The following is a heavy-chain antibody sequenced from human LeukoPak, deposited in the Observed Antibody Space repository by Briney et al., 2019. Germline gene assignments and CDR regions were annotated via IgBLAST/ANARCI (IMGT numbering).Heavy chain of an antibody. V-gene: IGHV3-21*01. CDR3: ARGPREMATITDYYYGMDV. J-gene: IGHJ6*02. CDR1: GFTFSSYS. CDR2: ISSSSSYI. Sequence: GGSLRLSCAASGFTFSSYSMNWVRQAPGKGLEWVSSISSSSSYIYYADSLKGRFTISRDNSKNTLYLQMNSLRAEDTAVYYCARGPREMATITDYYYGMDVWGQGTTVTVSS. D-gene: IGHD5-24*01.